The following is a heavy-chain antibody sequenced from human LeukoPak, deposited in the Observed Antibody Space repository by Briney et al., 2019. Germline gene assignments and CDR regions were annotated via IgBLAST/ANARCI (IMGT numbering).Heavy chain of an antibody. CDR1: GFSVSSNA. Sequence: GGSLRLSCAASGFSVSSNAMSWVRQAPGKGLEWVSGICGNDGKTYYADSVKGRFTISRDKSKNTLHLQMNSLRAEDTALYYCAKDTGGSCYSAIAYWGQGAPVTVST. D-gene: IGHD2-15*01. V-gene: IGHV3-23*01. CDR2: ICGNDGKT. J-gene: IGHJ4*02. CDR3: AKDTGGSCYSAIAY.